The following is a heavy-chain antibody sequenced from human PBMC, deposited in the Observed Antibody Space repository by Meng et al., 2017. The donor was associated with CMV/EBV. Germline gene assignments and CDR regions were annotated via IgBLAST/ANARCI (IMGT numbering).Heavy chain of an antibody. CDR3: ATGDYYYYMDV. J-gene: IGHJ6*03. D-gene: IGHD3-10*01. CDR1: GGSISSSSYY. V-gene: IGHV4-39*07. Sequence: QLQAPGPGLVKPSESLSLTCTVPGGSISSSSYYWGWIRQPPGKGLEWIGSIYYSGSTYYNPSLKSRVTISVDTSKNQFSLKLSSVTAADTAVYYCATGDYYYYMDVWGKGTTVTVSS. CDR2: IYYSGST.